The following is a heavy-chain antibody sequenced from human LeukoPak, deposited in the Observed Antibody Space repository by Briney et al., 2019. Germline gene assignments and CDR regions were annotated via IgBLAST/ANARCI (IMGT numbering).Heavy chain of an antibody. CDR3: AKSNGYGLVDI. V-gene: IGHV4-39*07. D-gene: IGHD3-10*01. Sequence: SETLSLTCTVSGASISTYYWGWIRQPPGKGLEWIGNIFYSGSTYYSPSLRSRVTISLDTSRNQFSLKLNSVTAADTAVYYCAKSNGYGLVDIWGQGTMVTVSS. J-gene: IGHJ3*02. CDR1: GASISTYY. CDR2: IFYSGST.